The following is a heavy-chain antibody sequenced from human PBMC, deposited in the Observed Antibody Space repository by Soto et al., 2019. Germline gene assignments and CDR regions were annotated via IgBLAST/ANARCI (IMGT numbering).Heavy chain of an antibody. CDR2: ISGSGGST. J-gene: IGHJ4*02. CDR1: GFTFSSYA. D-gene: IGHD1-26*01. V-gene: IGHV3-23*01. Sequence: GGSMRLSCAASGFTFSSYAMSWVRQAPGKGLEWASAISGSGGSTYYADSVKGRFTISRDNSKNTLYLQMNSLRAEDTAVYYCAKPPSIVGATSYFDYWCQGTLVTVSS. CDR3: AKPPSIVGATSYFDY.